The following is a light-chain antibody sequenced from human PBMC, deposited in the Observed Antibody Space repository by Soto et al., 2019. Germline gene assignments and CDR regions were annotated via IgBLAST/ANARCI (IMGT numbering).Light chain of an antibody. V-gene: IGKV4-1*01. CDR1: QSVLYSSNNKSF. J-gene: IGKJ2*01. Sequence: DIVMTQSPDSLAVSLSERATINCKSSQSVLYSSNNKSFLAWYKQKPGQPPKLHIYWASTRESGVPDRLRGSGSGKDFTLTISSLQAEDVAVYYCQQYYSSPPYTFGQGTKLEIK. CDR3: QQYYSSPPYT. CDR2: WAS.